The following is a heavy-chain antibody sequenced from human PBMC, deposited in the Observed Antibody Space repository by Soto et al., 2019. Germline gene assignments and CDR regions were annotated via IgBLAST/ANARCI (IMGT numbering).Heavy chain of an antibody. Sequence: PSETLSLTCTFSGCSISGNYWSLIRQPPGKGLEWIGYIHHSGSTYYNPSLKSRVTISVDRSKNQFPLKLSSVTAADTAVYYCARERFGVVYFDYWGQGTLVTVSS. V-gene: IGHV4-30-2*01. CDR3: ARERFGVVYFDY. CDR2: IHHSGST. D-gene: IGHD3-3*01. CDR1: GCSISGNY. J-gene: IGHJ4*02.